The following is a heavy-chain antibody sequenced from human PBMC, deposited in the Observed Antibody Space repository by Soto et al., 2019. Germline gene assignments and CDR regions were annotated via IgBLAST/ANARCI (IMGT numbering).Heavy chain of an antibody. J-gene: IGHJ4*02. CDR1: GFTFSIYA. CDR3: AKDRPRMSGIVAAGTWYY. V-gene: IGHV3-23*01. Sequence: EVQLLESGGGLVQPGGSLRLSCAASGFTFSIYAMSWVRQAPGKGLEWVSAISGSGGSTYYADSVKGRFTISRDNSKNTLYLQMNSLRDEDTAVYYCAKDRPRMSGIVAAGTWYYWGQGTLVTVSS. D-gene: IGHD6-13*01. CDR2: ISGSGGST.